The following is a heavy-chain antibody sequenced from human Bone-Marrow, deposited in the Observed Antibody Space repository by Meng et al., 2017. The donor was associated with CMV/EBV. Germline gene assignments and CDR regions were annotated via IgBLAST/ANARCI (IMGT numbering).Heavy chain of an antibody. Sequence: GESLKISCAASGFTFRSAWLTWVRQTPGRGLEWVGRIKSKTNGGTTDYAAPVKGRFTISRDDSKNTLYLQMSGLKTEDTAVYYCTTGSFIPAADYYYYGMDVWGQGTTVTVSS. D-gene: IGHD2-2*01. V-gene: IGHV3-15*01. CDR2: IKSKTNGGTT. CDR3: TTGSFIPAADYYYYGMDV. CDR1: GFTFRSAW. J-gene: IGHJ6*02.